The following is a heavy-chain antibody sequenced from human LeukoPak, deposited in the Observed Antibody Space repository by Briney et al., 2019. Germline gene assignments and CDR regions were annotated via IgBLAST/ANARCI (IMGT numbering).Heavy chain of an antibody. CDR3: AKELRRGYYDSSGYPFDY. V-gene: IGHV3-30*18. CDR1: GFTFSSYG. Sequence: GGSLRLSCAASGFTFSSYGMHWVRQAPGKGEEWVAVISYDGSNKYYADSVKGRFTISRDNSKNTLYLQMNSLRAEDTAVYYCAKELRRGYYDSSGYPFDYWGQGTLVTVSS. CDR2: ISYDGSNK. D-gene: IGHD3-22*01. J-gene: IGHJ4*02.